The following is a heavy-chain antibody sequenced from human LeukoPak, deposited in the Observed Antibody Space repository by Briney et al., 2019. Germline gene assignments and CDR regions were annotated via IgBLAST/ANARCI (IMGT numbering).Heavy chain of an antibody. Sequence: SETLSLTCTVSGGSISSYYWSWIRQPPGKGLEWIGYIYYSGSTNYNPSLKSRVTISVDTSKNQFSLKLSSVTAADTAVYYCARDRPLRYFDWSHNWFDPWGQGTLVTVSS. CDR3: ARDRPLRYFDWSHNWFDP. D-gene: IGHD3-9*01. CDR2: IYYSGST. J-gene: IGHJ5*02. CDR1: GGSISSYY. V-gene: IGHV4-59*01.